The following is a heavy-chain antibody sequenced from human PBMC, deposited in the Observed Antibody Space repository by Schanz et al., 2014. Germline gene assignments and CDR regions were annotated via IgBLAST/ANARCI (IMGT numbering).Heavy chain of an antibody. D-gene: IGHD6-13*01. J-gene: IGHJ4*02. CDR2: MSWNAGSL. CDR1: GFRFDDYA. Sequence: EVQLVESGGGLVQPGRSLRLSCVASGFRFDDYAMHWVRQAPGKGLGWVSGMSWNAGSLGYGDSVKGRFTISRDNAKNSLYLQMNSLRAEDTALYYCARDSGSSSWYPSDYWGQGTLVTVSS. V-gene: IGHV3-9*01. CDR3: ARDSGSSSWYPSDY.